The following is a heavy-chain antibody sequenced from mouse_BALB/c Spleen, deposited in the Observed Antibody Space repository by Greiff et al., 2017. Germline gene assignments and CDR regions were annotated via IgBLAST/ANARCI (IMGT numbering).Heavy chain of an antibody. CDR2: ISYSGST. CDR1: GYSITSDYA. Sequence: EVKVEESGPGLVKPSQSLSLTCTVTGYSITSDYAWNWIRQFPGNKLEWMGYISYSGSTSYNPSLKSRISITRDTSKNQFFLQLNSVTTEDTATYYCARERRSSYYFDYWGQGTTLTVSS. J-gene: IGHJ2*01. CDR3: ARERRSSYYFDY. V-gene: IGHV3-2*02.